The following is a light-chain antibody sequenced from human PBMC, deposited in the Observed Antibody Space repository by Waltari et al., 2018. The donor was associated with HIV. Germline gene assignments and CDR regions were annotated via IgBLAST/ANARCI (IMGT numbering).Light chain of an antibody. CDR1: GPHIGTNY. CDR3: ASWDDRVSGWV. J-gene: IGLJ3*02. Sequence: QSVLTQPPSVSATPGPRITVPCSGSGPHIGTNYPSWYQQLPGAAPKLLVYRNSQRPSGVPDRFSGSKSGTSASLAISGLRSEDEADYHCASWDDRVSGWVFGGGTKLTVL. CDR2: RNS. V-gene: IGLV1-47*01.